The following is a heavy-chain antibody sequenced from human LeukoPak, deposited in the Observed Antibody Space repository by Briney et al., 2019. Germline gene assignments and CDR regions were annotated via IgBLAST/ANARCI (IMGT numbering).Heavy chain of an antibody. V-gene: IGHV4-59*01. Sequence: PSETLSLTCTVSGGSISSYYWSWIRQPPGKGLEWIGYIYYSGSTNYNPSLKSRVTISVDTSKNQFSLKLSSVTAADTAVYYCVRGALAYCGGDCYPVFDYWGQGTLVTVSS. CDR2: IYYSGST. CDR1: GGSISSYY. J-gene: IGHJ4*02. CDR3: VRGALAYCGGDCYPVFDY. D-gene: IGHD2-21*02.